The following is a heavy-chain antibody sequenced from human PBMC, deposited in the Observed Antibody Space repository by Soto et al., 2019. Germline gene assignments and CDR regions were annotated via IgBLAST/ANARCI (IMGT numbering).Heavy chain of an antibody. V-gene: IGHV4-30-4*01. D-gene: IGHD6-13*01. CDR3: AKEYSSSWYYFDY. J-gene: IGHJ4*02. Sequence: SETLSLTCTVSGGSISSGDYYWSWIRQPPGKGLEWIGYIYYSGSTYYNPSLKSRVTISVDTSKNQFSLKLSSVTAADTAVYYCAKEYSSSWYYFDYWGQGTLVTVSS. CDR1: GGSISSGDYY. CDR2: IYYSGST.